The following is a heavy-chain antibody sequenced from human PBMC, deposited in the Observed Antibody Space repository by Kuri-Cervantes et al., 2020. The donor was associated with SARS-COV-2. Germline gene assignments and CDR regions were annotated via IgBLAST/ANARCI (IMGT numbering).Heavy chain of an antibody. J-gene: IGHJ4*02. Sequence: SLKISCAASGFTFDDYAMHWVRQAPGKGLEWVSGISWNSGSIGYADSVKGRFTISRDNAKNSLYLQMNRLRAEDTAVYYCAKAGKKEGYCSSTSCYLESDYWGQGTLVTVSS. CDR1: GFTFDDYA. CDR2: ISWNSGSI. CDR3: AKAGKKEGYCSSTSCYLESDY. D-gene: IGHD2-2*01. V-gene: IGHV3-9*01.